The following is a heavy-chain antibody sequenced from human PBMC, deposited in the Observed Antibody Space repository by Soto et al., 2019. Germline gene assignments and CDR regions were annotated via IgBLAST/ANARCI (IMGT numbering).Heavy chain of an antibody. CDR2: IYYSGTT. J-gene: IGHJ3*02. Sequence: SETLSLTCTVSGGSISIVDYYWSWIRQRPGKGLEWIGYIYYSGTTFYTPSLKSRLTTSVDTSQNQFSLMLSSVTAADTAVYYCARAAIYCSSTSCYTGAFDIWGQGTMVTVSS. CDR3: ARAAIYCSSTSCYTGAFDI. V-gene: IGHV4-31*03. CDR1: GGSISIVDYY. D-gene: IGHD2-2*02.